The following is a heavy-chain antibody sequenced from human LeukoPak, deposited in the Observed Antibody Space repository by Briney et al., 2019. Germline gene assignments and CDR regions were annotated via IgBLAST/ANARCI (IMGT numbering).Heavy chain of an antibody. J-gene: IGHJ4*02. CDR2: INPNSGGT. CDR3: ARDSGGFGGVGY. D-gene: IGHD1-26*01. V-gene: IGHV1-2*02. CDR1: EYTFTGYY. Sequence: ASVKVSCKASEYTFTGYYMHWVRQAPGQGLEWMGWINPNSGGTNYAQKFQGRVTMTRDTSISTAHMELSRLRSDDTAVYYCARDSGGFGGVGYWGQGTLVTVSS.